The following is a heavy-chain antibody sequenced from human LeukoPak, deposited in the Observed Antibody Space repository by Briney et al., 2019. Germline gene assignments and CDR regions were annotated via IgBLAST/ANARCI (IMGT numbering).Heavy chain of an antibody. Sequence: GGSLRLSCAASGFTFSSYAMSWVRQAPGKGLEWVSAISGNGGSTYYADSVKGRFTISRDNSKNTLYLRMNSLRAEDTAVYYCAKGVVLWFGDRFDYWGQGTLVTVSS. D-gene: IGHD3-10*01. CDR1: GFTFSSYA. CDR3: AKGVVLWFGDRFDY. CDR2: ISGNGGST. J-gene: IGHJ4*02. V-gene: IGHV3-23*01.